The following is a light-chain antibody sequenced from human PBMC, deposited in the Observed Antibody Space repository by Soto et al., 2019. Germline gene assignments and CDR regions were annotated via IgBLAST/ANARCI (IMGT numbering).Light chain of an antibody. J-gene: IGLJ3*02. CDR1: NSNIGAGYD. V-gene: IGLV1-40*01. CDR2: GNN. Sequence: QSVLTQPPSVSGAPGQRVTISCTGSNSNIGAGYDVHWYQQLPGTAPKLLIYGNNNRPSEVPDRYSGSKSGTSASLAITGLQAEDEADYYCQSYDSSLSGWVFGGGTKLTVL. CDR3: QSYDSSLSGWV.